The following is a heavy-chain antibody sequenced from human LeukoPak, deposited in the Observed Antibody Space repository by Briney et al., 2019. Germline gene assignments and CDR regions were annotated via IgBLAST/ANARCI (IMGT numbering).Heavy chain of an antibody. V-gene: IGHV3-21*01. CDR1: GFTFSSYS. D-gene: IGHD5-18*01. J-gene: IGHJ4*02. CDR2: ISSSSSYI. Sequence: GGSLRLSCAASGFTFSSYSMNWVRQAPGKGLEWVSSISSSSSYIYYADSVKGRFTISRDNAKNSLYLQMNSLRAKDTAVYYCASVGYSYDHYFDYWGQGTLVTVSS. CDR3: ASVGYSYDHYFDY.